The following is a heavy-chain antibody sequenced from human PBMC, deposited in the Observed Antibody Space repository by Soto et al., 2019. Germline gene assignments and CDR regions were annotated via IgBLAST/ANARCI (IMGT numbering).Heavy chain of an antibody. CDR1: GFTFSSYA. J-gene: IGHJ4*02. D-gene: IGHD3-22*01. V-gene: IGHV3-30-3*01. CDR2: ISYDGGNK. Sequence: QVQLVESGGGVVLPGRSLRLSCAASGFTFSSYAIHWVRQAPGKGLEWVALISYDGGNKYYADSVKGRFTISRDNSKNTLYLQMNSLRAEDTAVYYCARANYYDSSGYYYPAGYWGQGTLVTVSS. CDR3: ARANYYDSSGYYYPAGY.